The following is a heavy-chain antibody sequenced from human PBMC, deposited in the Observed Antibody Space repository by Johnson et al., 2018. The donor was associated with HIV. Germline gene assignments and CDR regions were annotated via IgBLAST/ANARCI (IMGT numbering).Heavy chain of an antibody. CDR3: ANIGETYAFDI. Sequence: VQLVESGGGLVQPGGSLRLSCAGSGFTFSDHAMGWVRQAPGKGLEWVSGISWNSGSKGYADSVKGRFTISRDNAKNSLYLQMNSLRAEDTALYYCANIGETYAFDIWGQGTMVTVSS. D-gene: IGHD4-17*01. J-gene: IGHJ3*02. V-gene: IGHV3-9*01. CDR1: GFTFSDHA. CDR2: ISWNSGSK.